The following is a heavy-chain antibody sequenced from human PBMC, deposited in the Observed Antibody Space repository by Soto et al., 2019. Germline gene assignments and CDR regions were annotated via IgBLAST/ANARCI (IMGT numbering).Heavy chain of an antibody. V-gene: IGHV1-3*01. J-gene: IGHJ4*02. D-gene: IGHD3-22*01. Sequence: GASVKVCCKASGYTLTSYAMHWVRQANEQRLEWMGWINAGNGNAKYSQKFQGRVTITRDESASTAYMELSSLRSEDTAVYYCARDGYYYDSSGFPLYWGQGTLVTVSS. CDR3: ARDGYYYDSSGFPLY. CDR1: GYTLTSYA. CDR2: INAGNGNA.